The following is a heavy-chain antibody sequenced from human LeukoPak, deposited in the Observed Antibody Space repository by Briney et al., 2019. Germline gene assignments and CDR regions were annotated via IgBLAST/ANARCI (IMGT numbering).Heavy chain of an antibody. CDR2: IYASGSP. CDR1: GGSISNYF. CDR3: ARDRAAVSWFDP. V-gene: IGHV4-59*01. Sequence: SETLSLTCTVSGGSISNYFWTWIRQPPGKGLEWIGCIYASGSPTYNPSLKSRVTILLDTSKNQFSLKLNSVTAADTAVYYCARDRAAVSWFDPSGQGTLVTVSS. D-gene: IGHD6-13*01. J-gene: IGHJ5*02.